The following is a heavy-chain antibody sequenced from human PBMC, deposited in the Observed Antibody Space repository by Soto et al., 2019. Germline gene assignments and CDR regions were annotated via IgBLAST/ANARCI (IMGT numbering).Heavy chain of an antibody. D-gene: IGHD6-13*01. V-gene: IGHV4-59*01. CDR3: ASSNIAAAGFYYYGMDV. J-gene: IGHJ6*02. CDR1: GGSISSYY. Sequence: PSETLSLTCTVSGGSISSYYWNWIRKPPGKGLEWIGYIYYSGSTNYNPSLKSRVTISLDTSKNQFSLKLSSVTAADTAVYYCASSNIAAAGFYYYGMDVWGRGTTVPSP. CDR2: IYYSGST.